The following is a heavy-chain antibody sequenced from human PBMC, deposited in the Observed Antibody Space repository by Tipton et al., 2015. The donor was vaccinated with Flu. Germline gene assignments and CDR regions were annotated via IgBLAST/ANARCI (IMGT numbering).Heavy chain of an antibody. CDR3: ARVVSPRRGVVRHIDT. D-gene: IGHD3-10*01. V-gene: IGHV4-59*01. Sequence: GLVKPSETLSLTCTVSGGSISNYYWAWIRQPPGKGLEWIGYISYIRTTNYDPSLKSRVTISLDTSMNQFSLKLISVTAADSAVYYCARVVSPRRGVVRHIDTWGQGTQVTVSS. J-gene: IGHJ5*02. CDR2: ISYIRTT. CDR1: GGSISNYY.